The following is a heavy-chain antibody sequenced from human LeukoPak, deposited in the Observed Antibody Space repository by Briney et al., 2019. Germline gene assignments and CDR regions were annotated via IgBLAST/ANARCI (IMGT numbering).Heavy chain of an antibody. V-gene: IGHV3-21*01. CDR2: INSGSTYT. Sequence: GGSLRLSCAASGFTLSSYMMNWVRQAPGKGLEGVSSINSGSTYTYYTESVKGRFTVSRDNAKNSLFLQMNSLRAEDTAIYYCARSLTTLTYEGYWGQGTLVTVSS. CDR1: GFTLSSYM. D-gene: IGHD1-1*01. J-gene: IGHJ4*02. CDR3: ARSLTTLTYEGY.